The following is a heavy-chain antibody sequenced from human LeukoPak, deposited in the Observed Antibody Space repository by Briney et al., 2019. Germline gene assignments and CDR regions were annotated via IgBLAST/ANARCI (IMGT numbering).Heavy chain of an antibody. Sequence: RGSLRLSCAASGFTFSSYAMSWVRQAPGKGLEWVSAISGSGGSTYYADSVKGRFTISRDNSKNTLYLQMNSLRAEDTAVYYCAKSPVGEWLSYFQHWGQGTLVTVSS. CDR2: ISGSGGST. V-gene: IGHV3-23*01. J-gene: IGHJ1*01. CDR3: AKSPVGEWLSYFQH. CDR1: GFTFSSYA. D-gene: IGHD6-19*01.